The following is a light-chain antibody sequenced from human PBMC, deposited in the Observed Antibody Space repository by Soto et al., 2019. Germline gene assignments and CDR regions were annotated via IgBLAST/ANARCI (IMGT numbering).Light chain of an antibody. J-gene: IGKJ1*01. CDR3: QQYYSYPCT. CDR1: QGISSY. Sequence: AIRMTQSPSSLSASTGDRVTITCRASQGISSYIAWYQQKPGKAPKLLIYAASTLQSGVPSMFSGSGSGTDFTLTISCLQSEDFATYCCQQYYSYPCTFGQGTKVEIK. V-gene: IGKV1-8*01. CDR2: AAS.